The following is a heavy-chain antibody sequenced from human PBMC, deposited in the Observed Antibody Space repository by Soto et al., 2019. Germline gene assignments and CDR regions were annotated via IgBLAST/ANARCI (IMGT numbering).Heavy chain of an antibody. D-gene: IGHD1-26*01. CDR3: ARDRRDSGSYPYFDY. CDR2: ISYDGSNK. J-gene: IGHJ4*02. Sequence: GGSLRLSCAASGFTFSSYAMHWVRQAPGKGLEWVAVISYDGSNKYYADSVKGRFTISRDNSKNTLYLQMNSLRAEDTAVYYCARDRRDSGSYPYFDYWGQGTLVTVSS. CDR1: GFTFSSYA. V-gene: IGHV3-30-3*01.